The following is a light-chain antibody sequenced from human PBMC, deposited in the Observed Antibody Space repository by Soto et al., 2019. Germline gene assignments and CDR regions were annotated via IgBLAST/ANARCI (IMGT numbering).Light chain of an antibody. J-gene: IGKJ1*01. Sequence: QMTQSPSSLSASVGDRVIITCRADHSINNYLNWYQQKPGRVPKLLIYAASTLQSGVPSRFSGSGSGRVFTLTINSLQPEDFATYYCQQSYSTLGTFGRGTRVEI. CDR1: HSINNY. V-gene: IGKV1-39*01. CDR3: QQSYSTLGT. CDR2: AAS.